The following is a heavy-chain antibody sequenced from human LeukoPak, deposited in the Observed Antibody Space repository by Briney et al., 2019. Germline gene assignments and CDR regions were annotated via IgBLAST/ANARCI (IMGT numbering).Heavy chain of an antibody. CDR2: IIPVLGIA. J-gene: IGHJ4*02. V-gene: IGHV1-69*04. Sequence: SVKVSCKASGGAFSSYAISWVRQAPGQGLEWMGRIIPVLGIANYAQKFQGRVTITADKSTSTAYMELSSLRSEDTAVYYCARARHYDSSGVDYWGQGTLVTVSS. D-gene: IGHD3-22*01. CDR3: ARARHYDSSGVDY. CDR1: GGAFSSYA.